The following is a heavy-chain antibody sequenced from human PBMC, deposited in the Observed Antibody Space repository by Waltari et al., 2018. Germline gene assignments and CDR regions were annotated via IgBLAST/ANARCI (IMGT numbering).Heavy chain of an antibody. J-gene: IGHJ4*02. Sequence: QVQLVQSGGEVKKPGSSVTVSCKATGGTVSSYAIKWVRQAPGQGLEWMGRIIPIFGTPNYAQKFQGRVTITADKSTSTAYMELSSLRSEDTAVYYCARGQQLHYFDYWGQGTLVTVSS. CDR1: GGTVSSYA. D-gene: IGHD6-13*01. CDR3: ARGQQLHYFDY. CDR2: IIPIFGTP. V-gene: IGHV1-69*06.